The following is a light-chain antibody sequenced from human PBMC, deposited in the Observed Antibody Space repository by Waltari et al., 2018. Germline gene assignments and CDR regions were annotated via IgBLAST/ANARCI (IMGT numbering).Light chain of an antibody. J-gene: IGLJ2*01. Sequence: QSALTQPPSASGSLGQSVTISCTGTSTDVGGYNYVSWYQHNPGKAPNLIVYEVFQRPSGVPDRFSGSKSGDTASLTVSGLRAEDEALYYRSSYSRSDVVVFGGGTKLTVL. V-gene: IGLV2-8*01. CDR1: STDVGGYNY. CDR3: SSYSRSDVVV. CDR2: EVF.